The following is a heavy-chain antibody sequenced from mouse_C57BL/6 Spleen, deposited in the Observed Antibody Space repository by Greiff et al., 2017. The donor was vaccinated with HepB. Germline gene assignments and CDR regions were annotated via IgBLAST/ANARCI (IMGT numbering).Heavy chain of an antibody. CDR2: IDPENGDT. V-gene: IGHV14-4*01. CDR3: TGRGQIAY. D-gene: IGHD3-3*01. J-gene: IGHJ3*01. Sequence: EVKLMESGAELVRPGASVKLSCTASGFNIKDDYMHWVKQRPEQGLEWIGWIDPENGDTEYASKFQGKATITADTSSNTAYLQLSSLTSEDTAVYYCTGRGQIAYWGQGTLVTVSA. CDR1: GFNIKDDY.